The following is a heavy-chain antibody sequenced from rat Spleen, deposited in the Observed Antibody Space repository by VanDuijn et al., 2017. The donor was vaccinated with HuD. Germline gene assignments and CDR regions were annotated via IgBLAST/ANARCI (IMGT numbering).Heavy chain of an antibody. CDR3: TTGSYYGYWYFDF. CDR2: ISSDGGST. V-gene: IGHV5-20*01. CDR1: GFTFSDYY. D-gene: IGHD1-7*01. J-gene: IGHJ1*01. Sequence: EVQLVESDGGLVQPGRSLKLSCAASGFTFSDYYMAWVRQAPTKGLEWVATISSDGGSTYYRDSVKGRFTISRDNAKSTLYLQMDSLRSEDTATYYCTTGSYYGYWYFDFWGPGTMVTVSS.